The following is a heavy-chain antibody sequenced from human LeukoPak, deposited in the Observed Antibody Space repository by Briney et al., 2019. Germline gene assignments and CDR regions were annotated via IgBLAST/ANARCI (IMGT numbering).Heavy chain of an antibody. V-gene: IGHV7-4-1*02. CDR3: ARAMDTAMGTWRNFQH. J-gene: IGHJ1*01. CDR2: INTNTGNP. Sequence: ASVKVSCKASGYTFTNYAMNWVRQAPGQGLEWMGWINTNTGNPTYAQGFTGRFVFSLDTSVSTAYLQISTLKPEDTAVYYCARAMDTAMGTWRNFQHWGQGTLVTVSS. CDR1: GYTFTNYA. D-gene: IGHD5-18*01.